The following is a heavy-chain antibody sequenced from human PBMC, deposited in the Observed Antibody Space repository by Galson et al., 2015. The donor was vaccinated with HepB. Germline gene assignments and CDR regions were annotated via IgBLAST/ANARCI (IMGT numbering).Heavy chain of an antibody. CDR3: ARVVFAPALFFNYYYGMDV. V-gene: IGHV4-30-2*01. CDR1: GGSISSGGYS. D-gene: IGHD1-14*01. Sequence: TLSLTCAVSGGSISSGGYSWSWIRQPPGKGLEWIGYIYHSGSTYYNPSLKSRVTISVDRSKNQFSLKLSSVTAADTAVYYCARVVFAPALFFNYYYGMDVWGQGTTVTVSS. CDR2: IYHSGST. J-gene: IGHJ6*02.